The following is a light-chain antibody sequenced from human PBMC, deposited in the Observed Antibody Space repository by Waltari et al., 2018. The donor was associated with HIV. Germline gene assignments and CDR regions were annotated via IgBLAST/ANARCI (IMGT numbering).Light chain of an antibody. CDR3: QQYDNAPYT. V-gene: IGKV3-20*01. Sequence: EIMLTQTPGTLSLSPGESATLSCRASQSLMPNYLAWYQQKPGQAPRLLISGTSSRATGVPDRFSGIGSGTDFILTINRLDPEDFAVYYCQQYDNAPYTFGQGTRLEIK. J-gene: IGKJ2*01. CDR2: GTS. CDR1: QSLMPNY.